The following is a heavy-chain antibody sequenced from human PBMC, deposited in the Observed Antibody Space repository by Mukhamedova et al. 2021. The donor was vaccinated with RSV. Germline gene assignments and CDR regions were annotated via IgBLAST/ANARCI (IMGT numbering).Heavy chain of an antibody. CDR2: INDIGGTK. D-gene: IGHD6-13*01. CDR3: AKGRFSSNWYLFDF. Sequence: GKGLEWVSTINDIGGTKLYADSVKGRFTISRDHSNNALYLQMNSLRVDDTAVYYCAKGRFSSNWYLFDFWGQGTLVTVA. J-gene: IGHJ4*02. V-gene: IGHV3-23*01.